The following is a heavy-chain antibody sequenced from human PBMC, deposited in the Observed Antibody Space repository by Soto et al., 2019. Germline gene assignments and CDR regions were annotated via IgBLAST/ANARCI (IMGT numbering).Heavy chain of an antibody. J-gene: IGHJ4*02. CDR3: ARPGDDAGYFNY. V-gene: IGHV3-72*01. CDR1: GFKFSDHY. D-gene: IGHD1-1*01. Sequence: EVQLVESGGGLVQHGWSLRLSCAASGFKFSDHYMDWVRLAPGKGLEWVGRIRNRANSYTTLYAASVKGRFTISRDDSENSLYLQMNSLKTEDTAVYYCARPGDDAGYFNYWGQGTPVTVSA. CDR2: IRNRANSYTT.